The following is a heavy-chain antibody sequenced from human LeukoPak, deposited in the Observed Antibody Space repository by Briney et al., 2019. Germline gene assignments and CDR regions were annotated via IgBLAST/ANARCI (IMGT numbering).Heavy chain of an antibody. V-gene: IGHV3-11*04. D-gene: IGHD6-19*01. CDR3: ARGSYSSGYYFDY. Sequence: PGGSLRLSCAASGFTFSDYYMSWIRQAPGKGLEWVSYISSSGTTIYYADSVKGRFTISRDNAKNSLYLQMNSQRAEDTAVYHCARGSYSSGYYFDYWGQGTLVTVSS. CDR1: GFTFSDYY. J-gene: IGHJ4*02. CDR2: ISSSGTTI.